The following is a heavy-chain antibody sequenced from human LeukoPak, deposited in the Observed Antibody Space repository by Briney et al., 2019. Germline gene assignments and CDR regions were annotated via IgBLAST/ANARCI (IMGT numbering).Heavy chain of an antibody. CDR1: GYTFTSYG. J-gene: IGHJ5*02. CDR2: INTYNGKT. V-gene: IGHV1-18*01. CDR3: ARDLYRPYDSSGYVESSWFDP. Sequence: ASVKVSCKASGYTFTSYGIGWVRQAPGQGLEWMGWINTYNGKTNYAQKLQGRVTMTTDTSTSTAYMELRSLRSDDTAVYYCARDLYRPYDSSGYVESSWFDPWGQGTLVTVSS. D-gene: IGHD3-22*01.